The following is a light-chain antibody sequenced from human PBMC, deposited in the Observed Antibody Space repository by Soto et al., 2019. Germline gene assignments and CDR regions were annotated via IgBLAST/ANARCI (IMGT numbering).Light chain of an antibody. V-gene: IGKV1-9*01. CDR3: QQYNNWPWT. J-gene: IGKJ1*01. CDR1: QDIHVF. CDR2: SAS. Sequence: DLQLTQSPSFLSASEGDRVTITCRASQDIHVFLAWYQHKPGKAPRLLIDSASTLQSGVPSRFSGSGSGTDFSLTISSLQSEDVAVYYCQQYNNWPWTLGQGTKVDIK.